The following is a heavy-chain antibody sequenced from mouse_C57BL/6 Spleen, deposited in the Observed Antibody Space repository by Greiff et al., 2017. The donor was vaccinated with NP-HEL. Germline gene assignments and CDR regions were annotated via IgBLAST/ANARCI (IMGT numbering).Heavy chain of an antibody. D-gene: IGHD3-2*02. Sequence: QVQLQQSGPELVKPGASVKISCKASGYAFSSSWMNWVQQRPGKGLEWIGRIYPGDGDTNYHGKFKGKATLTADKSSSTAYMQLSSLTSEDSAVYSCARLEDSSGHVGAMDDWGQGTSVTVAS. CDR1: GYAFSSSW. CDR2: IYPGDGDT. CDR3: ARLEDSSGHVGAMDD. V-gene: IGHV1-82*01. J-gene: IGHJ4*01.